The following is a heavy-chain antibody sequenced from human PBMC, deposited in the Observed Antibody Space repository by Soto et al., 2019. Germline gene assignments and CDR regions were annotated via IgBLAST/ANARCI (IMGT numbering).Heavy chain of an antibody. CDR2: ISGSGGST. CDR1: GFTFSSYA. CDR3: AKDADPYYYDSSGYGLDY. D-gene: IGHD3-22*01. V-gene: IGHV3-23*01. J-gene: IGHJ4*02. Sequence: GGSLRLSCAASGFTFSSYAMSWVRQAPGKGLEWVSAISGSGGSTNYADSVKGRFTISRDNSKNTLYLQMNSLRAEDTAVYYCAKDADPYYYDSSGYGLDYWGQGTLVTVSS.